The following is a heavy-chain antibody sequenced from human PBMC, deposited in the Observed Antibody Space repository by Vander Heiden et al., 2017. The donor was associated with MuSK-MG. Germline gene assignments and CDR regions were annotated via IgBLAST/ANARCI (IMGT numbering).Heavy chain of an antibody. CDR2: IYYSGST. D-gene: IGHD6-6*01. V-gene: IGHV4-39*01. CDR3: ARQIAARPFDY. Sequence: QLQLQESGPGLVKPSATLSLTCTVSGGSISSSSYYWGWIRQPPGKGLEWIGSIYYSGSTYYNPSLKSRVTISVDTSKNQFSLKLSSVTAADTAVYYCARQIAARPFDYWGQGTLVTVSS. CDR1: GGSISSSSYY. J-gene: IGHJ4*02.